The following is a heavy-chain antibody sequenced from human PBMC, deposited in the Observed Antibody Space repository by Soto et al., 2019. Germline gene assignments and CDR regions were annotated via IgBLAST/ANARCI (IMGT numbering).Heavy chain of an antibody. Sequence: QVQLVQSGAEVKKPGSSVKVSCKASGGTFSSYAISWVRQAPGQGLEWMGGIIPIFGTANYAQKFQGRVTITTHESTRPAYMELSRLRSEDTAVSSCASGAGSSGYYASYNCFDPWGQGTLVTVAS. CDR1: GGTFSSYA. D-gene: IGHD3-22*01. CDR3: ASGAGSSGYYASYNCFDP. J-gene: IGHJ5*02. V-gene: IGHV1-69*05. CDR2: IIPIFGTA.